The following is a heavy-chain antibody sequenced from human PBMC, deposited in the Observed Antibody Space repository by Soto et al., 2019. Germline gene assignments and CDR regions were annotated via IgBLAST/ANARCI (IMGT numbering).Heavy chain of an antibody. D-gene: IGHD2-15*01. J-gene: IGHJ1*01. CDR3: ASVPYCSGGSCYTLFQH. V-gene: IGHV1-18*01. CDR1: GYTFTSYG. Sequence: ASVKVSCKASGYTFTSYGISWVRQAPGQGLEWMGWISAYNGNTNYAQKLQGRVTMTTDTSTSTAYMELRSLRSDDTAVYYCASVPYCSGGSCYTLFQHWGQGTLVTVSS. CDR2: ISAYNGNT.